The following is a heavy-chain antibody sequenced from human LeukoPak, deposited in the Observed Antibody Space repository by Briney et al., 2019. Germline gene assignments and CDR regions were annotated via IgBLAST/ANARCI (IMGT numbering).Heavy chain of an antibody. V-gene: IGHV3-30-3*01. J-gene: IGHJ4*02. CDR1: GFSFSDYA. Sequence: TGGSLRLSCAASGFSFSDYAIHWVRQAPGKGLEWVAFISYDGYNKYYADSVKGRFTISRDNSKNTLYLQMNSLRAEDAAVYYCAKTGCGGSSCTRPLYFDFWGQGTLVTVSS. CDR3: AKTGCGGSSCTRPLYFDF. D-gene: IGHD2-15*01. CDR2: ISYDGYNK.